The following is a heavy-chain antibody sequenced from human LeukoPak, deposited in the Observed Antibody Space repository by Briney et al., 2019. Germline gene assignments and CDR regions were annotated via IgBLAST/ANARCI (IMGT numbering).Heavy chain of an antibody. V-gene: IGHV1-24*01. D-gene: IGHD6-19*01. CDR2: FDPEDGET. CDR3: ATRPVVAPPGWTDGGGDY. CDR1: GYTLTELS. Sequence: ASVKVSCKVSGYTLTELSMHWVRQAPGKGLEWMGGFDPEDGETIYAQKFQGRVTMTEDTSTDTAYMELSSLRSEDTAVYYCATRPVVAPPGWTDGGGDYWGQGTLVTVSS. J-gene: IGHJ4*02.